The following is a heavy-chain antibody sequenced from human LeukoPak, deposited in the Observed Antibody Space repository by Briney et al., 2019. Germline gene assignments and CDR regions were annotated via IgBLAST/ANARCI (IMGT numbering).Heavy chain of an antibody. J-gene: IGHJ6*03. V-gene: IGHV4-39*01. CDR3: ARQSARYYYYMDV. Sequence: SETLSLTCTVCGGSISSSSYYWGWIRQPPGKGLEWIGSIYYSGSTYYNPSLKSRVTISVDMSKNQFSLKLSSVTAADTAVFYCARQSARYYYYMDVWGKGTTVTISS. CDR1: GGSISSSSYY. CDR2: IYYSGST.